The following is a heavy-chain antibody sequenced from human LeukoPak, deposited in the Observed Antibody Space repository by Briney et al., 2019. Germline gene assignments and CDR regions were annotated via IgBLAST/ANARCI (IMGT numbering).Heavy chain of an antibody. V-gene: IGHV1-46*01. CDR2: INPGGDNT. Sequence: WASVKVSCKASGYTFTNYYIHWVRQAPGQGLEWMGLINPGGDNTNYAQNFQGRVTMTRDTSASTVYMELSSLRSDDTAVYYCAREQGFWFDPWGQGTLVTVSS. CDR1: GYTFTNYY. J-gene: IGHJ5*02. CDR3: AREQGFWFDP.